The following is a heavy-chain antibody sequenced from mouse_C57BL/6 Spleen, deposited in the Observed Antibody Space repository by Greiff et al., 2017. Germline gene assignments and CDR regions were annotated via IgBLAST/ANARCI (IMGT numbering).Heavy chain of an antibody. CDR3: ASYGYDGYFDV. J-gene: IGHJ1*03. D-gene: IGHD2-2*01. V-gene: IGHV1-26*01. Sequence: EVKLQQSGPELVKPGASVKISCKASGYTFTDYYMNWVKQSHGKSLEWIGDINPNNGGTSYNQKFKGKATLTVDKSSSTAYMELRSLTSEDSAVYYCASYGYDGYFDVWGTGTTVTVSS. CDR1: GYTFTDYY. CDR2: INPNNGGT.